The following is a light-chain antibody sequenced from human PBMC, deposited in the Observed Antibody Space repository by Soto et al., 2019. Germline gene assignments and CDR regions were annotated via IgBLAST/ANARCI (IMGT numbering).Light chain of an antibody. CDR1: QDISNY. Sequence: DIQMTQSPSSLSASVGDRVTITCLASQDISNYLNWYQQKPGKAPKLLIYDASNLETGVPSRFSGSGSGTDFTFTISSLQAEDIATYYCQQYDNLPITFGQGTRLEIK. CDR2: DAS. J-gene: IGKJ5*01. V-gene: IGKV1-33*01. CDR3: QQYDNLPIT.